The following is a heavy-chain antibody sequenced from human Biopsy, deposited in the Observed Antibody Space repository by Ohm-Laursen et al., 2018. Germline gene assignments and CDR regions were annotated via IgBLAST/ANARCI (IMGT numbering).Heavy chain of an antibody. J-gene: IGHJ4*02. CDR3: ARVTLPLYLDF. D-gene: IGHD3-16*01. CDR2: VSGYNGNT. Sequence: ASVKVSCKTFGYSFSSYGINWVRQAPGEGLEWMGRVSGYNGNTNYAQRFQGRVTMTTDTSTNTAYMEPRSLRADDTAVYYCARVTLPLYLDFWGQGTRVTVSS. CDR1: GYSFSSYG. V-gene: IGHV1-18*01.